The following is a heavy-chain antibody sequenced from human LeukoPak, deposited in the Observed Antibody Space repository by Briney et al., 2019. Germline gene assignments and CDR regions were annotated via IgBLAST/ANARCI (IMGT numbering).Heavy chain of an antibody. Sequence: PGRSLRLSCAASGFTFSSYAMSWVRQAPGKGLEWVSAISGSGGSPNYADSVKGRFTISRDNSKNTLYLQMNSLRAEDTAVYYCAKGMTTVTTRPFDYWGQGTLATVSS. V-gene: IGHV3-23*01. J-gene: IGHJ4*02. CDR3: AKGMTTVTTRPFDY. CDR1: GFTFSSYA. CDR2: ISGSGGSP. D-gene: IGHD4-17*01.